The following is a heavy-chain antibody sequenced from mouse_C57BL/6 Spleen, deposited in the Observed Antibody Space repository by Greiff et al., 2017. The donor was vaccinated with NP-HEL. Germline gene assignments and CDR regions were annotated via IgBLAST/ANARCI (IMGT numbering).Heavy chain of an antibody. V-gene: IGHV1-81*01. CDR1: GYTFTSYG. CDR3: AQILMVKSY. Sequence: QVQLQQSGAELARPGASVKLSCKASGYTFTSYGISWVKQRTGQGLEWIGEIYPRSGNTYYNEKFKGKATLTADKSSSTAYMELRSLTSEDSAVYFCAQILMVKSYWGQSTTLTVSS. J-gene: IGHJ2*01. D-gene: IGHD2-2*01. CDR2: IYPRSGNT.